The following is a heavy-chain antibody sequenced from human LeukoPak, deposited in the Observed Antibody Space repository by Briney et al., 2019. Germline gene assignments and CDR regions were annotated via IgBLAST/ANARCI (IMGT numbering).Heavy chain of an antibody. Sequence: SETLSLTCAVYGGSLSGYYWSWISQPPGKGLEWIGEINHSGSTNYNPSLKSRVTISVDTSKNQFSLKLSSVTAADTAVYYCARGYYGSGSYRDWGQGTLVTVSS. D-gene: IGHD3-10*01. CDR2: INHSGST. CDR1: GGSLSGYY. V-gene: IGHV4-34*01. CDR3: ARGYYGSGSYRD. J-gene: IGHJ4*02.